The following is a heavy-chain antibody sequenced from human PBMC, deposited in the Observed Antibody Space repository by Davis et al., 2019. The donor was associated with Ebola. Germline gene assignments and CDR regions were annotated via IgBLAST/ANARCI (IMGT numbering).Heavy chain of an antibody. CDR2: IRSKAYGGTT. Sequence: SLRLSCTVSGFTLGDYAMSWVRQAPGKGLGWVGFIRSKAYGGTTEYAASVKGRFTISRDDSKSIAYLQMNSLKTEDTAVYYCNRYDYVSFDPWDQGTLVTVSS. CDR3: NRYDYVSFDP. D-gene: IGHD3-16*01. J-gene: IGHJ5*02. CDR1: GFTLGDYA. V-gene: IGHV3-49*04.